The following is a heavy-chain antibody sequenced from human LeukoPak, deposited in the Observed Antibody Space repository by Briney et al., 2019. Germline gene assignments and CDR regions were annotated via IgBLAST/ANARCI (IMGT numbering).Heavy chain of an antibody. CDR3: ARHRGTMIVGAFDT. D-gene: IGHD3-22*01. J-gene: IGHJ3*02. Sequence: GSLRLSCAASGFTFISYSMNWIRQPPGKGLEWIGEINHSGSTNYNPSLKSRVTISVDTSKNQFSLKLGSVTAADTAVYYCARHRGTMIVGAFDTWGQGTMVTVSS. CDR1: GFTFISYS. V-gene: IGHV4-34*01. CDR2: INHSGST.